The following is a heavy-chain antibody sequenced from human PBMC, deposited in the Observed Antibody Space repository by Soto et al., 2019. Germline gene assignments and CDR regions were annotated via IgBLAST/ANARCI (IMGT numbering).Heavy chain of an antibody. V-gene: IGHV3-30*18. CDR2: ISYDGSNK. J-gene: IGHJ6*02. CDR3: AKARGSYSSYACMDV. D-gene: IGHD1-26*01. Sequence: QVQLVESGGGVVQPGRSLRLSCAASGFTFSSYGMHWVRQAPGKGLEWVAVISYDGSNKYYADSVKGRFTISRDNSKNTLYLQMNSLRYEDTAVYYCAKARGSYSSYACMDVWGQGTMVTVSS. CDR1: GFTFSSYG.